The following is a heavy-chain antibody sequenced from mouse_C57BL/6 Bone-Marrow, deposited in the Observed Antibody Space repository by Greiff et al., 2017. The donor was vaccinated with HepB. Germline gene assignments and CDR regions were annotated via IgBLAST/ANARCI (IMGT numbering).Heavy chain of an antibody. CDR2: IRLKSDNYAT. Sequence: EVNVVESGGGLVQPGGSMKLSCVASGFTFSNYWMNWVRQSPEKGLEWVAQIRLKSDNYATHYAESVKGRFTISRDDSKSSVYLQMNNLRAEDTGIYYCTGDGYYLAWFAYWGQGTLVTVSA. J-gene: IGHJ3*01. CDR1: GFTFSNYW. V-gene: IGHV6-3*01. D-gene: IGHD2-3*01. CDR3: TGDGYYLAWFAY.